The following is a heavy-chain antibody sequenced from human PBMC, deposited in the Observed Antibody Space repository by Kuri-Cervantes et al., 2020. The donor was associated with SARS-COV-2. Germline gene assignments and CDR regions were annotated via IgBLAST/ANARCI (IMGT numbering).Heavy chain of an antibody. CDR3: ARCTSPHYYYYYMDV. CDR2: IYTSGST. V-gene: IGHV4-4*07. CDR1: GGSISSYY. D-gene: IGHD2-2*01. Sequence: SETLSLTCTVSGGSISSYYWSWIRQPAGKGLEWIGRIYTSGSTNYNPSLKSRVTMSVDTSKNQFSLKLSSVTAADTAVYYCARCTSPHYYYYYMDVWGKGTTVTVSS. J-gene: IGHJ6*03.